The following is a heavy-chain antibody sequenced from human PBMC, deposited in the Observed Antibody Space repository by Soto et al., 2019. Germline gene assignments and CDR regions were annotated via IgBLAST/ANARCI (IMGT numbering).Heavy chain of an antibody. V-gene: IGHV3-23*01. CDR3: AKVPRQASQTFDY. J-gene: IGHJ4*02. CDR1: GFTFSSYA. Sequence: GGSLRLSCAASGFTFSSYAMSWVRQAPGKGLEWISAISGSGGSTYYADSVKGRFTISRDNSKNTLYLQMNSLRAEDTAVYYCAKVPRQASQTFDYWGQGTLVTVSS. D-gene: IGHD1-1*01. CDR2: ISGSGGST.